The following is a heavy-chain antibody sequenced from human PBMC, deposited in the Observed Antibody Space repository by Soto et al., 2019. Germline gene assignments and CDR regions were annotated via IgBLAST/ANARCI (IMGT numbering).Heavy chain of an antibody. J-gene: IGHJ4*01. Sequence: PGGSLRLSCEASGFTISECSMNWVRQAPGKGLEWLAYITIRTGNVLYADSVRGRFTISADNAENSVILQMNSLRDEDSAVYFCVRDRDVYRDMFHADLWGQGTLVTVSS. CDR2: ITIRTGNV. CDR1: GFTISECS. V-gene: IGHV3-48*02. CDR3: VRDRDVYRDMFHADL. D-gene: IGHD3-10*02.